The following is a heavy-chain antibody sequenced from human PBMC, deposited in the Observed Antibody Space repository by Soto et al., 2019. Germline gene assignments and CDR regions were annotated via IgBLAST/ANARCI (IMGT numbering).Heavy chain of an antibody. CDR3: TRVPKRGPHYYYYGMDV. CDR2: IGTAGDT. Sequence: GGSLRLSCAASGFTFSSYDMHWVRQATGKGLEWVSAIGTAGDTYYPGSVKGRFTISRDDSKSIAYLQMNSLKTEDTAVYYCTRVPKRGPHYYYYGMDVWGQGTTVTVSS. V-gene: IGHV3-13*04. J-gene: IGHJ6*02. CDR1: GFTFSSYD.